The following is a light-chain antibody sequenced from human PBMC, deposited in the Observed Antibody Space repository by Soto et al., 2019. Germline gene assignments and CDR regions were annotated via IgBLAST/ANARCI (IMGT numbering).Light chain of an antibody. CDR3: QQSFSTPPT. CDR1: QTINNN. J-gene: IGKJ5*01. CDR2: AAS. Sequence: DIQMTQSPSSLSAYIGDRVTITCRASQTINNNLNWYQHKPGEAPELLISAASSRQSVVPSRFSGSGSGTDFTLTINRVQPEDFATYYCQQSFSTPPTFGQGTRLDIK. V-gene: IGKV1-39*01.